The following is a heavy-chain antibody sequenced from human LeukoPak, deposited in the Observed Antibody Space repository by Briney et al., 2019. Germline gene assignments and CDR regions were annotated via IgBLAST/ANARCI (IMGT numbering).Heavy chain of an antibody. CDR3: ARVRVLDYYDSSGYFDY. D-gene: IGHD3-22*01. CDR2: IYYSGST. J-gene: IGHJ4*02. CDR1: GGSTSSGGYY. Sequence: SQTLSLTCTVSGGSTSSGGYYWSWIRQHPGKGLEWIGYIYYSGSTYYNPSLKSRVTISVDTSKNQFSLKLSSVTAADTAVYYCARVRVLDYYDSSGYFDYWGQGTLVTVSS. V-gene: IGHV4-31*03.